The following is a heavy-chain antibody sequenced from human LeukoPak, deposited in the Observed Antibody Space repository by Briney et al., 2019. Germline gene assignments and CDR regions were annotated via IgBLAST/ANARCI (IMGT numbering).Heavy chain of an antibody. Sequence: GGSLRLSCAASGFTFGDYAMHWVRHAPGKGLEWVSGISWNSGSIGYADSVKGRFTISRDNAKNSLYLQMNSLRAEDTALYYCAKDIRSESYYGAFDIWGQGTMVTVSS. D-gene: IGHD1-26*01. J-gene: IGHJ3*02. CDR3: AKDIRSESYYGAFDI. CDR1: GFTFGDYA. V-gene: IGHV3-9*01. CDR2: ISWNSGSI.